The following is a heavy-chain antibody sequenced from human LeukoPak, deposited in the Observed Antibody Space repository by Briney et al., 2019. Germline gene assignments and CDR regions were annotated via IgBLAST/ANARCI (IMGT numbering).Heavy chain of an antibody. V-gene: IGHV1-69*01. CDR1: GGTFSSYA. Sequence: SVKVSCKASGGTFSSYAISWVRQAPGQGLEWMGGIIPIFGTANYAQKFQGRVTITADESTSTAYMELSSLRSEDTAVYYCARDVPATIRIGMDVWGQGTTVTVSS. CDR2: IIPIFGTA. J-gene: IGHJ6*02. D-gene: IGHD2-2*01. CDR3: ARDVPATIRIGMDV.